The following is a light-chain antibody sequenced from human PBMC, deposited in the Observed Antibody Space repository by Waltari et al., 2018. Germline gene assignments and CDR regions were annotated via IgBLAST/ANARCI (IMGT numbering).Light chain of an antibody. V-gene: IGLV1-44*01. CDR3: GAWDDRLNVYV. J-gene: IGLJ1*01. Sequence: QSVLTQPPSASGTPGQRVTISCYGCSSNIGSNALNWYQHLPGTAPTLLIDSHDQRPSGVPDRFSGSKSGTSASLAISGLQSEDEADYYCGAWDDRLNVYVFGTGTRVTVL. CDR1: SSNIGSNA. CDR2: SHD.